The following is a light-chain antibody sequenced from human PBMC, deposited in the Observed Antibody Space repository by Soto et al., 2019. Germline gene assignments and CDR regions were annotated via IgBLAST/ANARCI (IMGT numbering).Light chain of an antibody. V-gene: IGKV1-5*01. CDR1: QSISKW. CDR3: QQYDSYPWT. J-gene: IGKJ1*01. Sequence: DIQMTQSPSTLSASVGDRVTITCRASQSISKWLARYQQKPGKAPNLLIYYASSLESGVPSRFSGSGSETDFTLTISSLQPDDFATYYCQQYDSYPWTFGQGTKVEIK. CDR2: YAS.